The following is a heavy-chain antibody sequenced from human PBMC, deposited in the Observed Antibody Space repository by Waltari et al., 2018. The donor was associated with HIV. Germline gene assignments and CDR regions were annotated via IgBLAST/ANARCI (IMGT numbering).Heavy chain of an antibody. D-gene: IGHD3-22*01. V-gene: IGHV4-39*01. CDR2: IYHSGST. CDR1: GDSTRRSTHY. CDR3: ARQEDFYDSSGYHYVRGPLDM. Sequence: LHETGPGLVKRSETLSLTCSVSGDSTRRSTHYWGWIRQPPGKGLEGIGSIYHSGSTYYNPSLKSRVTISIDTSLDQFSLSLNSVTAADTAIYYCARQEDFYDSSGYHYVRGPLDMWGQGTMVTVSS. J-gene: IGHJ3*02.